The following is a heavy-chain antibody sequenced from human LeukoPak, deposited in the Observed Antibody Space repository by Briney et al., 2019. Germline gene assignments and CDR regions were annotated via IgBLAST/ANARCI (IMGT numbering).Heavy chain of an antibody. Sequence: SVKVSCKASGGTFSGYAISWVRQAPGQGLEWMGGIIPIFGTANYAQKFQGRVTITTDESTSTAYMELSSLRSEDTAVYYCARVPHPSGYPYYFDYWGQGTLVTVSS. V-gene: IGHV1-69*05. D-gene: IGHD3-22*01. J-gene: IGHJ4*02. CDR2: IIPIFGTA. CDR3: ARVPHPSGYPYYFDY. CDR1: GGTFSGYA.